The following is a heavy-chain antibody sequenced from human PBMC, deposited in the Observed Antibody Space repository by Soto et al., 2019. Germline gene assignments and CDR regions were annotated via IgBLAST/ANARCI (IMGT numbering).Heavy chain of an antibody. V-gene: IGHV3-48*03. CDR1: GFTFSTYE. CDR3: ARVPPYVETGDY. CDR2: ISSSGSTI. D-gene: IGHD3-16*01. J-gene: IGHJ4*02. Sequence: EVQLVESGGGLVQPGGSLRLSCAASGFTFSTYEMNWVRQAPGKGLEWVSYISSSGSTIYYADSVKGRFTISRDNAKNSLYLQMNSLRAEDTAVYYCARVPPYVETGDYWGQGTLVTVSS.